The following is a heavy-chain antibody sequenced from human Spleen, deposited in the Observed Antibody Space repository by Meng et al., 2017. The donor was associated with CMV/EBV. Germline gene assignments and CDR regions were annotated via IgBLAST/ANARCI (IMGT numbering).Heavy chain of an antibody. D-gene: IGHD6-6*01. CDR3: ARDLRDWQLGREVAY. J-gene: IGHJ4*02. CDR1: GGTFGSNA. Sequence: SVKVSCKASGGTFGSNALSWVRQAPGQGLEWMGGIIPILGLSTYAQRFQGRVTITADKSTGTGYMEVPSLRFDDTAVYYCARDLRDWQLGREVAYWGQGTLVTVSS. CDR2: IIPILGLS. V-gene: IGHV1-69*10.